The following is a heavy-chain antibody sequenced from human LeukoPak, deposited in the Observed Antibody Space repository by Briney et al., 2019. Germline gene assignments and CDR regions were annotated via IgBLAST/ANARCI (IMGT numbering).Heavy chain of an antibody. CDR2: ISYDGSNK. CDR3: AKDLGFIVGGGY. CDR1: GFTFSSYA. D-gene: IGHD1-26*01. J-gene: IGHJ4*02. V-gene: IGHV3-30*04. Sequence: GGSLRLSCAASGFTFSSYAMHWVRQAPGKGLEWVAVISYDGSNKYYADSVKGRFTISRDNSKNTLYLQMNILRAEDTAVYYCAKDLGFIVGGGYWGQGTLVTVSS.